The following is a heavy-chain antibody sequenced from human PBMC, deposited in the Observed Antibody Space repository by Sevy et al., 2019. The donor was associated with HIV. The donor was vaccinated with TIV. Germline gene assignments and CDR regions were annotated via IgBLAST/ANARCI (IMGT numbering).Heavy chain of an antibody. J-gene: IGHJ4*02. D-gene: IGHD5-12*01. CDR3: VKDKVDGDSGYGLFDF. V-gene: IGHV3-9*01. Sequence: GGSLRLSCAASGFTFDDYAMNWVRQAPGTGLEWVSGLSRHSGTIGYADSVKGRFTISRDNARNSLYLQMNSLRAEDTASYYCVKDKVDGDSGYGLFDFWGQGTLVTVSS. CDR1: GFTFDDYA. CDR2: LSRHSGTI.